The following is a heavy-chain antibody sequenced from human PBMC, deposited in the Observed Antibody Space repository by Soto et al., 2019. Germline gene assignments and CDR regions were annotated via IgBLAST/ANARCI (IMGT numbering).Heavy chain of an antibody. D-gene: IGHD2-15*01. V-gene: IGHV4-59*01. Sequence: QVQLQESGPGLVKPSETLSLTCTVSGGSISSYYWSWIRQPPGKGLEWIGYIYYSGSTNYNPSLKSRVTISVDTSKNQFSLKLSSVTAADTAVYYCARSGYCSGGSCYSRADYWGQGTLVTVSS. CDR1: GGSISSYY. J-gene: IGHJ4*02. CDR2: IYYSGST. CDR3: ARSGYCSGGSCYSRADY.